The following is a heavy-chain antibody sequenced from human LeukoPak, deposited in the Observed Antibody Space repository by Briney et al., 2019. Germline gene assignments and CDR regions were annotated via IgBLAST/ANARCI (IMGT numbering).Heavy chain of an antibody. CDR1: GGSISIGGYY. CDR2: INHSGST. Sequence: SETLSLTCTVSGGSISIGGYYWSWFRQPPGKGLEWIGEINHSGSTNYNPSLKSRVTISVDTSKNQFSLKLSSVTAADTAVYYCAIPRNYYGSGSYSRGLDYWGQGTLVTVSS. J-gene: IGHJ4*02. V-gene: IGHV4-34*01. D-gene: IGHD3-10*01. CDR3: AIPRNYYGSGSYSRGLDY.